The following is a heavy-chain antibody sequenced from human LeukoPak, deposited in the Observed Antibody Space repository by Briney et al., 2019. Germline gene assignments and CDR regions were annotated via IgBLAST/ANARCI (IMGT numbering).Heavy chain of an antibody. J-gene: IGHJ4*02. Sequence: SETLSLTCTVSGYSISSGYYWGWIRQPPGKGLEWIGSFYHSGSTYYNPSLKSRVTISVDTSKNQYSLKLSSVTAADTAVYYCARVNYYDSSGYLDYWGQGTLVTVSS. CDR1: GYSISSGYY. CDR2: FYHSGST. D-gene: IGHD3-22*01. CDR3: ARVNYYDSSGYLDY. V-gene: IGHV4-38-2*02.